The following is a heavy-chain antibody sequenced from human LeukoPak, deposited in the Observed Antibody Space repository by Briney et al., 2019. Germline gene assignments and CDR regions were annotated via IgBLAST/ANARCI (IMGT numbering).Heavy chain of an antibody. CDR1: GYTFTSYG. CDR2: IIPIFGTA. D-gene: IGHD6-13*01. Sequence: GASVKVSCKASGYTFTSYGISWVRQAPGQGLEWMGGIIPIFGTANYAQKFQGRVTITADKSTSTAYMELSSLRSEDTAVYYCARDYISSSWYLFDYWGQGTLVTVSS. V-gene: IGHV1-69*06. CDR3: ARDYISSSWYLFDY. J-gene: IGHJ4*02.